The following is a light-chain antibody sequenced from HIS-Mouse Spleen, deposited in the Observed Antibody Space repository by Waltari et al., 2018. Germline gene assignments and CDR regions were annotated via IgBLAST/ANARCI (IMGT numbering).Light chain of an antibody. J-gene: IGLJ2*01. CDR2: EDS. CDR3: YSTDSSGNHRV. Sequence: SYELTQPPSVSVSPGQTARITCSGDALPKKYAYWYQQKSGQAPVLVIYEDSKLPSGIPDRFSGSSSGTMATLTISGAQVEDEADYYCYSTDSSGNHRVFGGGTKLTVL. V-gene: IGLV3-10*01. CDR1: ALPKKY.